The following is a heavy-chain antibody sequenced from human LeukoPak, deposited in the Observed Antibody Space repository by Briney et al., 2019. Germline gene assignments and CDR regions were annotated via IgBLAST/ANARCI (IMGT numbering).Heavy chain of an antibody. CDR2: IKQDGSEK. CDR3: AKNSAYSGDDFFDY. V-gene: IGHV3-7*03. D-gene: IGHD5-12*01. J-gene: IGHJ4*02. CDR1: GFTFSSYW. Sequence: GGSLRLSCAASGFTFSSYWMSWVRQAPGKGLEWVANIKQDGSEKYYVDSVKGRFTISRDNAKNSLYLQMNSLRAEDTALYYCAKNSAYSGDDFFDYWGQGTLVTVSS.